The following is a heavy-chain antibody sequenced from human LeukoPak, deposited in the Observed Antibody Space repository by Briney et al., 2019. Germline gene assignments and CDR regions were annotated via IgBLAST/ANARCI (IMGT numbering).Heavy chain of an antibody. J-gene: IGHJ4*02. Sequence: GESLKISCKGSGYSFTSYWIGWVRQMPGKGLEWMGIIYPDDSDTRYSPSLQGQVTISADKSISTAYLQWSSLKASDTAIYYCARHGHDNASGRFYLFDFWGQGTLVTVSS. CDR3: ARHGHDNASGRFYLFDF. V-gene: IGHV5-51*01. CDR2: IYPDDSDT. D-gene: IGHD3-10*01. CDR1: GYSFTSYW.